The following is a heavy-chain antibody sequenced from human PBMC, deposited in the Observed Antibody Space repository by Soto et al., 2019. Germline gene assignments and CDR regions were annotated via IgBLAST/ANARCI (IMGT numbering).Heavy chain of an antibody. CDR1: GFTFRTYA. V-gene: IGHV3-30-3*01. D-gene: IGHD6-19*01. CDR3: ARDLIEYGAGWYSQGCDY. Sequence: QVQLVESGGGVCQPGRSLRLSCIDSGFTFRTYAMHWVRQDPGKGLEWVAVISYDGNNKYYADSVKGRFTISRDTSKNDMYLQMNRLRAEDRAVYYCARDLIEYGAGWYSQGCDYWGQGTLVTVSS. J-gene: IGHJ4*02. CDR2: ISYDGNNK.